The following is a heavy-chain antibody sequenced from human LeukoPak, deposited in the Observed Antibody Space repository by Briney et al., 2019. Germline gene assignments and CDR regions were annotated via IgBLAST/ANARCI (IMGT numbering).Heavy chain of an antibody. CDR1: GGSISTSSSS. CDR2: IHYSGRI. J-gene: IGHJ6*02. Sequence: SETLSLTCAVSGGSISTSSSSWGWIRQPPGKGLECIGSIHYSGRIYYNPSLKSRFTISMDTSKNQFSLKLTSVTAADTAVYYCARTTVTPPDYYYYGMDVWGQGTTVTVSS. V-gene: IGHV4-39*07. CDR3: ARTTVTPPDYYYYGMDV. D-gene: IGHD4-17*01.